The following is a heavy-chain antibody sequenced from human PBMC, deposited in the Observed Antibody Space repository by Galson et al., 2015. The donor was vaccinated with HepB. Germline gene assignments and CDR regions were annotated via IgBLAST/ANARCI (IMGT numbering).Heavy chain of an antibody. CDR1: GYTLTELS. CDR3: ATRGSYHLDEWELQVPFDY. Sequence: SVKVSCKVSGYTLTELSMHWVRQAPGKGLEWMGGVDPEDGETIYAQKFQGRVTMTEDTSTDTAYMELSSLRSEDTAVYYCATRGSYHLDEWELQVPFDYWGQGTLVTVSS. D-gene: IGHD1-26*01. V-gene: IGHV1-24*01. J-gene: IGHJ4*02. CDR2: VDPEDGET.